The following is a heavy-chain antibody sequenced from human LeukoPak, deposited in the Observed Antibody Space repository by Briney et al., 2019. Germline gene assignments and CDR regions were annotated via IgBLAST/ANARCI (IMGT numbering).Heavy chain of an antibody. D-gene: IGHD3-22*01. V-gene: IGHV4-59*01. J-gene: IGHJ4*02. CDR3: ARHNYDSSGYPLFDY. CDR1: GGSISSYY. CDR2: IYYSGST. Sequence: PSETLSLTCTVSGGSISSYYWSWIRQPPGKGLEWIGYIYYSGSTSYIPSLKSRVTISVDTSKNQFSLKLSSVTAADTAVYYCARHNYDSSGYPLFDYWGQGTLVTVSS.